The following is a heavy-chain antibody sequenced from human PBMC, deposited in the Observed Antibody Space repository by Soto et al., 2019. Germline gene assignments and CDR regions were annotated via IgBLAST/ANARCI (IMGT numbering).Heavy chain of an antibody. CDR2: ISSSSSYT. CDR3: ASGGTWELLIDY. CDR1: GFTFSRYN. J-gene: IGHJ4*02. Sequence: EVQLVESGGGLVKPGGSLRLSCAASGFTFSRYNMNWVRQAPGKGLEWVSAISSSSSYTYYADSVKGRFTISRDNPKNSVYRQMNSLRAEDTAVYYCASGGTWELLIDYWGQGTLVTVSS. D-gene: IGHD1-26*01. V-gene: IGHV3-21*01.